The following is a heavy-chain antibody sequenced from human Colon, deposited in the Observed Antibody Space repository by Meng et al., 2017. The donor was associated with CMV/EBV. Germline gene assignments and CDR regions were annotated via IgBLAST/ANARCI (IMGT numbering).Heavy chain of an antibody. CDR2: ISPYNGDT. Sequence: VQLVQSGAEVKKPGASVKCSCKTSGYTFTNFGISWVRQAPGQGLEWMAYISPYNGDTNYAQRFQGRVALTTDTSTSTVYMELGSPTSDDTAMYYCARELARGGYWGQGTLVTVSS. CDR3: ARELARGGY. V-gene: IGHV1-18*01. CDR1: GYTFTNFG. J-gene: IGHJ4*02.